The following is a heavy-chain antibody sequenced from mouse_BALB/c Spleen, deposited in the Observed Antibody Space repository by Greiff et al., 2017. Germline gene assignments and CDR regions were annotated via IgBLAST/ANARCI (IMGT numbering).Heavy chain of an antibody. J-gene: IGHJ1*01. CDR3: ARDYGSSYRYFDV. D-gene: IGHD1-1*01. Sequence: VQLKESGPSLVKPSQTLSLTCSVTGDSITSGYWNWIRKFPGNKLEYMGYISYSGSTYYNPSLKSRISITRDTSKNQYYLQLNSVTTEDTATYYCARDYGSSYRYFDVWGAGTTVTVSS. CDR2: ISYSGST. CDR1: GDSITSGY. V-gene: IGHV3-8*02.